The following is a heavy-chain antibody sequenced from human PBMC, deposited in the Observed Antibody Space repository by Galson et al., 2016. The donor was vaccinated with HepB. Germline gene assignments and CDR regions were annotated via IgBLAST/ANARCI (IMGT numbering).Heavy chain of an antibody. CDR1: GGSITSNSYY. CDR3: ARRPRGTRHDYHGLDV. J-gene: IGHJ6*02. Sequence: SETLSLTCTVSGGSITSNSYYWAWIRQPPGKGLEWIGSMQYGGITYYNASLKGRVTMSMDTSEGQFSLRVTSVTAADTAVYHCARRPRGTRHDYHGLDVWGPGATVTVSS. D-gene: IGHD3-16*01. V-gene: IGHV4-39*01. CDR2: MQYGGIT.